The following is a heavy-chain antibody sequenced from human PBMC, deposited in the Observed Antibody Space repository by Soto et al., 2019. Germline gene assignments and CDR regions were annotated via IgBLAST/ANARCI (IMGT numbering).Heavy chain of an antibody. CDR2: IYYSGSI. D-gene: IGHD6-6*01. V-gene: IGHV4-59*01. CDR3: RGSSSSNDY. CDR1: GGSISSYY. Sequence: SETLSLTCTVSGGSISSYYWSWIRQPPGKGLEWIGYIYYSGSINYNPSLKSRVTISVDTSKNQFSLKLSSVTAADTAVYYCRGSSSSNDYWGQGTLVTVSS. J-gene: IGHJ4*02.